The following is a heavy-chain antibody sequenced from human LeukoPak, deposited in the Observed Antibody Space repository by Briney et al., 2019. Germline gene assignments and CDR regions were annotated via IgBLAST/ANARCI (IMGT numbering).Heavy chain of an antibody. CDR3: ARTTMVRGTYYMDV. V-gene: IGHV4-61*01. Sequence: SETLSLTCNVSGDSVTSDNFYWAFIRQPPGKGPEWIGYIYYSGYTNYNPSLKSRVTISVDTSKNQFSLKLSSVTAADTAVYYCARTTMVRGTYYMDVWGKGTTVTISS. CDR1: GDSVTSDNFY. J-gene: IGHJ6*03. CDR2: IYYSGYT. D-gene: IGHD3-10*01.